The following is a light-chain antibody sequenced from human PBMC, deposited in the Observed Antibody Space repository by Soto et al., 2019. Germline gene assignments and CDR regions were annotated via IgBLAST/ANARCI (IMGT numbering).Light chain of an antibody. V-gene: IGLV1-47*01. J-gene: IGLJ2*01. Sequence: QSVLTQPPSASGTPGQRVTISCSGSSSNIGSNYVYWYQQLPGTAPKLLIYRNNQRPSGVPDRFSGSKSGTSASLAISGLRSEDEADYYCAASDDSLSGSHVVFGGGTKLTVL. CDR2: RNN. CDR3: AASDDSLSGSHVV. CDR1: SSNIGSNY.